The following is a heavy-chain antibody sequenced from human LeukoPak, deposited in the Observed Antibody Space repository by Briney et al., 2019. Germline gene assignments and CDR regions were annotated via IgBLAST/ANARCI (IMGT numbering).Heavy chain of an antibody. V-gene: IGHV4-38-2*01. D-gene: IGHD6-13*01. CDR1: GYSISSGYY. CDR3: ARQGGSNSPYYYYYMDV. CDR2: IHHSGNT. J-gene: IGHJ6*03. Sequence: SETLSLTCAVSGYSISSGYYWGWFRQPPGKGLEWIGCIHHSGNTYYNPSLKSRVTTSVDTSKNQFSLKLTSVTAADTAVYYCARQGGSNSPYYYYYMDVWGKGTTVTVSS.